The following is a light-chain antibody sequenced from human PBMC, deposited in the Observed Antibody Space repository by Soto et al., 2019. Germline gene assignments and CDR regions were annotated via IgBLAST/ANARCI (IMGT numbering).Light chain of an antibody. Sequence: DIQMTQSPSILSASVGDRVTITCRASQSIRSWLAWYQQKPGKAPKFLIYDASSLESGVPSRFSGSGSGTEFTLTISSLQPDDFATYYCQQYNSYSRTFGQGTKVDIK. J-gene: IGKJ1*01. CDR3: QQYNSYSRT. CDR2: DAS. CDR1: QSIRSW. V-gene: IGKV1-5*01.